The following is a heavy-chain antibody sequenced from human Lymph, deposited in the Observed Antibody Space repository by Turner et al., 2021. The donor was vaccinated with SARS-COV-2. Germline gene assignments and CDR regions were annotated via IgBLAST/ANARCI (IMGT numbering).Heavy chain of an antibody. CDR1: GGSISSSSYY. V-gene: IGHV4-39*01. Sequence: QLQLQESGPGLVKPSETLSPTCTVSGGSISSSSYYWGWYRQPPGRGLEWIGSIYYSGSTYYNPSLKSRVTISVDTSKKQFSLKLSSVTAADTAVYYCSRRGYSYGSGEFPWGQGTLVTVSS. J-gene: IGHJ5*02. CDR2: IYYSGST. D-gene: IGHD5-18*01. CDR3: SRRGYSYGSGEFP.